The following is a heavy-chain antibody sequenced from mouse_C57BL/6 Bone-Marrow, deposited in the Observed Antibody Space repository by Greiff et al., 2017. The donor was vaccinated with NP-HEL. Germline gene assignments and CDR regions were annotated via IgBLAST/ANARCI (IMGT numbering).Heavy chain of an antibody. CDR2: ISDGGSYT. CDR1: GFTFSSYA. J-gene: IGHJ3*01. V-gene: IGHV5-4*03. Sequence: EVKLVESGGGLVKPGGSLKLSCAASGFTFSSYAMSWVRQTPEKRLEWVATISDGGSYTYYPDNVKGRFTISRDNAKNNLYLQMSHLKSEDTAMYYCARTNRFAYWGQGTLVTVSA. CDR3: ARTNRFAY.